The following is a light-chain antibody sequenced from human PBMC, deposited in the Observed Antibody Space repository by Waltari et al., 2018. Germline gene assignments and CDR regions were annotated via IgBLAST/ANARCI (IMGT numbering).Light chain of an antibody. CDR3: CSYAGNYRVL. Sequence: QSALTQSRSVSGSPGQSVAISCTGTSSDVGGYNYVSWYQQYPGKAPKLIIYDVTKRPSGVPDRFSGSKSGNTASLTISGLQAEDESDYYCCSYAGNYRVLFGGGTKLTVL. CDR1: SSDVGGYNY. CDR2: DVT. J-gene: IGLJ2*01. V-gene: IGLV2-11*01.